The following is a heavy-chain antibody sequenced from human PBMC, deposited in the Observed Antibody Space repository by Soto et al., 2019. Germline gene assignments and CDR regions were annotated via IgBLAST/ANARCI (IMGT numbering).Heavy chain of an antibody. V-gene: IGHV3-23*01. Sequence: PGGSLRLSCEASAFTFSSYAMSWVRQAPGEGLECVSAISGSGGSTYYAGSVKGRFTISRDNSKNTLYLQMNSLRAEDTAVYYCAKGFAPSGYYFFDYWGQGTLVTVSS. CDR2: ISGSGGST. J-gene: IGHJ4*02. CDR1: AFTFSSYA. CDR3: AKGFAPSGYYFFDY. D-gene: IGHD3-22*01.